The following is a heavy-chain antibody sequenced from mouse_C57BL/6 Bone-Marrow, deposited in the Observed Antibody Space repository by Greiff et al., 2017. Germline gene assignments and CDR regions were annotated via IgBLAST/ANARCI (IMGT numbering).Heavy chain of an antibody. Sequence: VQLKQSGAELVRPGASVKLSCTASGFNIKDYYMHWVKQRPEQGLEWIGRIDPEDGDTEYAPKFQGKATMTADTSSNTAYLQLSSLTAEDTAVYYCTTGYGYDYCAMDYWGQGTSVTVSS. J-gene: IGHJ4*01. D-gene: IGHD2-2*01. V-gene: IGHV14-1*01. CDR3: TTGYGYDYCAMDY. CDR1: GFNIKDYY. CDR2: IDPEDGDT.